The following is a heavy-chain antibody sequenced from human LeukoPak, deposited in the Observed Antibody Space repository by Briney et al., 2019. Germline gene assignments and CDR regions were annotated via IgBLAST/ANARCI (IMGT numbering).Heavy chain of an antibody. V-gene: IGHV3-48*01. CDR1: GFTFNTYT. CDR3: ARDLGYSSSWYLVYYYYGMDV. D-gene: IGHD6-13*01. CDR2: ISGSSGII. J-gene: IGHJ6*02. Sequence: PGGSLRLSCAASGFTFNTYTVNWVRQAPGKGLEWVSYISGSSGIIDYADSVRGRFTISRDNAKNSLYLQMNSLRAEDTAVYYCARDLGYSSSWYLVYYYYGMDVWGQGTTVTVSS.